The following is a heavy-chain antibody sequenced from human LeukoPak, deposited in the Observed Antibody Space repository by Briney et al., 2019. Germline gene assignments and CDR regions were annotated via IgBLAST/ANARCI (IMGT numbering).Heavy chain of an antibody. CDR1: GYTFSDYY. Sequence: ASVKVSCTASGYTFSDYYIHWLRQAPGQGLEWMGIINPSGGSTSYAQKFQGRVTMTRDTSTSTVYMELSSLRSEDTAVYYCARDSSLLWFGELLSHFDYWGQGTLVTVSS. D-gene: IGHD3-10*01. CDR2: INPSGGST. V-gene: IGHV1-46*01. CDR3: ARDSSLLWFGELLSHFDY. J-gene: IGHJ4*02.